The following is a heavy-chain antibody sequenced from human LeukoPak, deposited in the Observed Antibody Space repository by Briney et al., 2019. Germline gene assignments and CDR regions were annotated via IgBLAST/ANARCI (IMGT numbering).Heavy chain of an antibody. CDR2: ISAYNGNT. D-gene: IGHD3-10*01. Sequence: ASVKVSCKASGYTFTSYGISWVRQAPGQGLEWMGWISAYNGNTNYAQKLQGRVTMTTDTSTSTAYMELRSLRSDDTAVYYCARVGYYGSGGSYFDYWGQGTLVTVSS. CDR1: GYTFTSYG. V-gene: IGHV1-18*04. J-gene: IGHJ4*02. CDR3: ARVGYYGSGGSYFDY.